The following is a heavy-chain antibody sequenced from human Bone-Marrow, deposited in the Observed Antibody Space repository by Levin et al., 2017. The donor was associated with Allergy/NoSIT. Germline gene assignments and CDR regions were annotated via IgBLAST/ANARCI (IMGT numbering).Heavy chain of an antibody. CDR1: GFTFSSYA. V-gene: IGHV3-23*01. J-gene: IGHJ4*02. D-gene: IGHD3-22*01. Sequence: GGSLRLSCAASGFTFSSYAMSWVRQAPGKGLEWVSAISGSGGSTYYADSVKGRFTISRDNSKNTLYLQMNSLRAEDTAVYYCAKAGGRTDHTMIVVVHVYYFDYWGQGTLVTVSS. CDR3: AKAGGRTDHTMIVVVHVYYFDY. CDR2: ISGSGGST.